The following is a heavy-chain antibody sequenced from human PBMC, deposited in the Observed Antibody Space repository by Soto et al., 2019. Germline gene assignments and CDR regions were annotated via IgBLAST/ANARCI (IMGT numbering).Heavy chain of an antibody. CDR3: ARVYVDRARGGYGMDV. Sequence: QVQLVQSGAEVKKSGSSVKVSCKTSGGTFSTYAINWVRQAPGQGLEWMGKITPISTSANYALRFQGRVTITADESTSTVHMQLNSLRSDDTAIYYCARVYVDRARGGYGMDVWGQGTTVTVSS. CDR1: GGTFSTYA. D-gene: IGHD2-15*01. CDR2: ITPISTSA. J-gene: IGHJ6*02. V-gene: IGHV1-69*18.